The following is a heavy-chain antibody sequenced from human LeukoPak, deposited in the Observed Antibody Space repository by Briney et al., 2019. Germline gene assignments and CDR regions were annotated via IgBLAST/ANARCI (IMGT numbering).Heavy chain of an antibody. CDR1: GGSISSSSYY. D-gene: IGHD3-16*01. Sequence: SETLSLTCTVSGGSISSSSYYWGWIRQPPGKGLEWIGSIYYSGTSYYNPSLKSRVTISVDTSKNQFSLKLSSVTVADTAVYYCARQKGGAEGGNFDYWGQGTLVTVSS. CDR2: IYYSGTS. J-gene: IGHJ4*02. V-gene: IGHV4-39*01. CDR3: ARQKGGAEGGNFDY.